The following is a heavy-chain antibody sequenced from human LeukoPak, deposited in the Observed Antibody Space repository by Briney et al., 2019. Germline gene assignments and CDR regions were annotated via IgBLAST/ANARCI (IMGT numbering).Heavy chain of an antibody. J-gene: IGHJ4*02. Sequence: PGGSPRLSCAASGFTFSSYGMSWVRQAPGKGLEWVSAITGSGGSTYYADSVKGRFTISRDNPKNTLYLQMNSLRAEDTAVYYCAKLIETAATGNWGQGTLVTVSS. CDR3: AKLIETAATGN. CDR1: GFTFSSYG. CDR2: ITGSGGST. V-gene: IGHV3-23*01. D-gene: IGHD2-15*01.